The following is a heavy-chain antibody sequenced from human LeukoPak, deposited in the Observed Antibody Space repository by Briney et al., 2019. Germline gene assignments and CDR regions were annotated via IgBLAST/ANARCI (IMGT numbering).Heavy chain of an antibody. CDR3: AKDPYYSGDFDY. V-gene: IGHV3-23*01. D-gene: IGHD2-21*01. CDR1: GFTFSSYA. J-gene: IGHJ4*02. CDR2: ISGSGGST. Sequence: PGGSLRLSCAASGFTFSSYAMSWVRQAPGKGLEWVSAISGSGGSTYYADSVKGQFTISRDNSKNTLYLQMNSLRAEDTAVYYCAKDPYYSGDFDYWGQGTLVTVSS.